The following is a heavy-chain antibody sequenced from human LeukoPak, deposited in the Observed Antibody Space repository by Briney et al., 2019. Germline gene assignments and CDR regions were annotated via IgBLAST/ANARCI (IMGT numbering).Heavy chain of an antibody. J-gene: IGHJ4*02. Sequence: GGSLRLSCAASGCTFSSYWMSWVRQAPGKGLEWVANIKQDGSEKYNVASVKRRFTISRDNAKNSLYLQMTSLSADDTAVYYCASDGDSSSPPFDYWGQGTLVTVSS. CDR1: GCTFSSYW. CDR2: IKQDGSEK. D-gene: IGHD6-6*01. V-gene: IGHV3-7*01. CDR3: ASDGDSSSPPFDY.